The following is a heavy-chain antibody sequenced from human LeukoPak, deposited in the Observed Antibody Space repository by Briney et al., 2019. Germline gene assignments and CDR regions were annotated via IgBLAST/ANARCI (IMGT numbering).Heavy chain of an antibody. D-gene: IGHD3-9*01. CDR3: ASHYYDILTGYSYFDY. CDR2: FYHGGYT. J-gene: IGHJ4*02. Sequence: SETLSLTCAVSGVSIGSGGYSWSWIRQPPGEGLEWIGYFYHGGYTYYNPSLKSRVTISLDRSNNQFSLKLSSVTAAVTAVYYCASHYYDILTGYSYFDYWGQGTLVTVSS. CDR1: GVSIGSGGYS. V-gene: IGHV4-30-2*01.